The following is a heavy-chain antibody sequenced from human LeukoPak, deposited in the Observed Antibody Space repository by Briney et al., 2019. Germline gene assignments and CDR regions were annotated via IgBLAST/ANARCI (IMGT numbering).Heavy chain of an antibody. J-gene: IGHJ4*02. Sequence: GGSLRLSCAASGFTFSSYEMNWLRQAPGKGLEWVSDISSSGRTIYYADSVKGRFTISRDNAKNSLYLQMNSLRAEDTAVYYCARGPMTTVVTLDYFDYWGQGTLVTVSS. CDR2: ISSSGRTI. CDR3: ARGPMTTVVTLDYFDY. CDR1: GFTFSSYE. D-gene: IGHD4-23*01. V-gene: IGHV3-48*03.